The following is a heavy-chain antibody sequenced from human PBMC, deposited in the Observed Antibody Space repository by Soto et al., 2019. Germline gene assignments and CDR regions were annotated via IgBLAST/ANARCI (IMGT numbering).Heavy chain of an antibody. V-gene: IGHV4-39*01. CDR3: AKLYGDYARGFYYYYMDV. D-gene: IGHD4-17*01. CDR1: GGSISSSSYY. Sequence: QLQLQESGPGLVKPSETLSLTCTVSGGSISSSSYYWGWIRQPPGKGLEWIGSIYYSGSTYYNPSLKSRVTISVDTSKNQFSLKLSSVTAADTAVYYCAKLYGDYARGFYYYYMDVWGKGTTVTVSS. J-gene: IGHJ6*03. CDR2: IYYSGST.